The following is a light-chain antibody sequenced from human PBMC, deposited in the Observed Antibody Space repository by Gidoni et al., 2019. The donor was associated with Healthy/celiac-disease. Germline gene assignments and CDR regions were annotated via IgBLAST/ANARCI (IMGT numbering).Light chain of an antibody. CDR1: QSVLYSSNIKNY. Sequence: DIVMTQSPDPLAVSLGERATINCTSSQSVLYSSNIKNYLAWYQQKPGQPPKLLIYWASTRESGVPSRFSGSGSGADFTLTISSLPAEVVAFYYCQQYYSTPWTFGQGTKVEIK. CDR3: QQYYSTPWT. V-gene: IGKV4-1*01. CDR2: WAS. J-gene: IGKJ1*01.